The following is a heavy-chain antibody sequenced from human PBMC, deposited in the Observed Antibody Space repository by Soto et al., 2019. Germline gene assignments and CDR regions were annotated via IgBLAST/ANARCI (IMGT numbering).Heavy chain of an antibody. V-gene: IGHV3-21*01. Sequence: EVQLVESGGGLVKPGGSLRLSCAASGFTFSSYSMNWVRQAPGKGLEWVSSISSSSSYIYYADSVKGRFTISRDNAKNSLYLQMNSLRAEDTAVYYCARATRAAAVAGFDYWGQGTLVTVSS. CDR3: ARATRAAAVAGFDY. D-gene: IGHD6-19*01. CDR1: GFTFSSYS. CDR2: ISSSSSYI. J-gene: IGHJ4*02.